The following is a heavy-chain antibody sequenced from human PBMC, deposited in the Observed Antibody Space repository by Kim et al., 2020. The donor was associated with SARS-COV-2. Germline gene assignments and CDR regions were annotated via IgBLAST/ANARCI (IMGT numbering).Heavy chain of an antibody. Sequence: SETLSLTCTVSGGSISSYYWSWIRQPPGKGLEWIGYIYYSGSTNYNPSLKSRVTMSVDTSKNQFSLNLISVTAADTAVYYCAGTPSSSSYYYYATDVWG. CDR2: IYYSGST. CDR3: AGTPSSSSYYYYATDV. CDR1: GGSISSYY. D-gene: IGHD6-13*01. J-gene: IGHJ6*02. V-gene: IGHV4-59*08.